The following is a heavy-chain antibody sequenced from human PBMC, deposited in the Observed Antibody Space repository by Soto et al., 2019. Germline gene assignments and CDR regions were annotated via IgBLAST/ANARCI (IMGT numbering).Heavy chain of an antibody. Sequence: QVQLQESGPGLVKPSQTLSLTCTVSGGSMSSGNYYWSWIRQRPGKDLEWIGYINYSGNTLYNPSLKSRVTTSIDPSKNQSSLSLTSMTAADTAVYYCARGRRSSGRHDAFDIWGQGTMVTVSS. J-gene: IGHJ3*02. CDR2: INYSGNT. CDR1: GGSMSSGNYY. CDR3: ARGRRSSGRHDAFDI. V-gene: IGHV4-31*03. D-gene: IGHD3-22*01.